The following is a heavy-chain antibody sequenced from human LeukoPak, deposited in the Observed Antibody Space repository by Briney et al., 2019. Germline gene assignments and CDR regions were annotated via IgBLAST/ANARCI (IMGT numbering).Heavy chain of an antibody. D-gene: IGHD6-13*01. Sequence: SETLSLTCAVSGGSISSNSYYWGWIRQPPGKGLEWIGSIYYSGSTYYNPSLKSRVTISVDTSKNQFSLKLSSVTAADTAVNYCARGYSSSWYFNWFDPWGQGTLVTVSS. CDR3: ARGYSSSWYFNWFDP. CDR2: IYYSGST. CDR1: GGSISSNSYY. V-gene: IGHV4-39*01. J-gene: IGHJ5*02.